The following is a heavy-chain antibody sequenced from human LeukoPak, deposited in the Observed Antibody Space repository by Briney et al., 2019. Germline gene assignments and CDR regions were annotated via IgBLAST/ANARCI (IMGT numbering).Heavy chain of an antibody. J-gene: IGHJ3*01. CDR2: INPNSGGT. D-gene: IGHD6-19*01. CDR3: AREGLWTVGVAGGFTPEN. Sequence: PAASVKVSCKASGYTFTGYYMHWVRQAPGQGLEWMGWINPNSGGTNYAQKFQGRVTMTRDTSISTAYMELSRLRSDDTAVYYCAREGLWTVGVAGGFTPENWGQGTMVTVSS. CDR1: GYTFTGYY. V-gene: IGHV1-2*02.